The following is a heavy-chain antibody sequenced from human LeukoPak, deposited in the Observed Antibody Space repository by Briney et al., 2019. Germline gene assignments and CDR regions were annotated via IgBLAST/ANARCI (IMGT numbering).Heavy chain of an antibody. Sequence: GGSLRLSCAASGFTFSSYEMYWVRQARGKGLEWVSQISGSGSTIYYADSVKGRFTISRDNAKNSLYLQMNSLRAEDTAVYYCARVVPSDYSMDVWGRGTTVTVSS. V-gene: IGHV3-48*03. J-gene: IGHJ6*03. CDR1: GFTFSSYE. CDR2: ISGSGSTI. CDR3: ARVVPSDYSMDV. D-gene: IGHD3-10*02.